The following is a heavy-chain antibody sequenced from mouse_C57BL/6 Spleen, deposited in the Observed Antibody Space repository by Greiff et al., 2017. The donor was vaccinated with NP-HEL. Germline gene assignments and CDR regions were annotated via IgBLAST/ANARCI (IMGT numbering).Heavy chain of an antibody. D-gene: IGHD2-3*01. J-gene: IGHJ3*01. CDR3: ARAGDGYYRGFAY. Sequence: QVQLQQSGAELVSPGTSVKMSCKASGYTFTNYWIGWAKQRPGHGLEWIGDIYPGGGYTNYNEKFKGKATLTADKSSSTAYMQFSSLTSEDSAIYYCARAGDGYYRGFAYWGQGTLVTVSA. CDR1: GYTFTNYW. V-gene: IGHV1-63*01. CDR2: IYPGGGYT.